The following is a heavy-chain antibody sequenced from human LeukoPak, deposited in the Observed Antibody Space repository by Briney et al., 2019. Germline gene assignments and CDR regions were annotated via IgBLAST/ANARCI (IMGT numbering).Heavy chain of an antibody. Sequence: GGSLRLSCAASGFTFSSYGMHWVRQAPGKGLEWVAFIRYDGSNKYYADSVKGRFTISRDNSKNTLYLQMNSLRAEDTAVYYCAKVGVDYGTQYFDYWGQGTLVTVSS. CDR3: AKVGVDYGTQYFDY. J-gene: IGHJ4*02. V-gene: IGHV3-30*02. CDR1: GFTFSSYG. D-gene: IGHD4-17*01. CDR2: IRYDGSNK.